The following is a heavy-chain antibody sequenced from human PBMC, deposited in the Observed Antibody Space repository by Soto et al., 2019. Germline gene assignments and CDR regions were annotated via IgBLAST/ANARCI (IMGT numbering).Heavy chain of an antibody. V-gene: IGHV3-33*01. CDR2: IWSDGTNQ. Sequence: QVQLVESGGGVVQPGRSLRLSCTASGFTFNDYAMHWVRQTPGKGLEWVALIWSDGTNQYYTDSVKGRFTISRDNSKNLLYLQMNTLRVEDTSVLYCARNKDYGDYFRAFDVWGHGTMFIVSS. D-gene: IGHD4-17*01. CDR3: ARNKDYGDYFRAFDV. CDR1: GFTFNDYA. J-gene: IGHJ3*01.